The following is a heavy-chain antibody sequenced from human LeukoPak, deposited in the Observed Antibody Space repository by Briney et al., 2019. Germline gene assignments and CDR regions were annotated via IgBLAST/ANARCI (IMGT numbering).Heavy chain of an antibody. V-gene: IGHV4-4*02. D-gene: IGHD5-18*01. CDR1: GDSISSHYW. CDR2: IYHSGST. J-gene: IGHJ4*02. CDR3: ARKDYTYGTFDS. Sequence: SGTLSLTCAVSGDSISSHYWWSWVGQPPGKGLEWIGEIYHSGSTNYNPSLKSRVTISVDKSKNQFSLKVTSVTAADTAAYYCARKDYTYGTFDSWGLGTLVTVSS.